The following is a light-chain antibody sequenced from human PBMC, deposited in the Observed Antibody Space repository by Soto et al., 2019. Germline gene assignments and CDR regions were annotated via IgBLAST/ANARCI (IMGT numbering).Light chain of an antibody. CDR2: DVT. Sequence: QSVLTQPRSVSGSPGQSVTISCTGTSSDVGGYTYVSWYQQNAGKPPKLMIYDVTKRPSGVPDRFSGSKSGNTASLTISGLQAEDESDYYCCSNAVGSTYVFGSGTKLTVL. CDR3: CSNAVGSTYV. V-gene: IGLV2-11*01. J-gene: IGLJ1*01. CDR1: SSDVGGYTY.